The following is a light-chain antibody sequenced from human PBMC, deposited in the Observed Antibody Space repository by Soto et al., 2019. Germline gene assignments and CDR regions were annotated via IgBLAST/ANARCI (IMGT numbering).Light chain of an antibody. V-gene: IGLV1-44*01. Sequence: VLTQPPSASGTPGQRVTISCSGSSSNIGSNTVNWYQQLPGTAPKLLIYSNNQRPSGVPDRFSGSKSGTSASLAISGLQSEDEADYYCAAWDDSLNVLFGGGTKVTVL. CDR2: SNN. CDR1: SSNIGSNT. J-gene: IGLJ2*01. CDR3: AAWDDSLNVL.